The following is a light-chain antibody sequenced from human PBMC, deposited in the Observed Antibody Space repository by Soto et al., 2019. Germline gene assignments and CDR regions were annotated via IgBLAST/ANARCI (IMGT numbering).Light chain of an antibody. CDR3: CSYAGDKTYV. CDR1: GSDVRTYNL. V-gene: IGLV2-23*01. CDR2: EAS. Sequence: QSVLTQPASVSGSPGQSITISCTVTGSDVRTYNLVSWYQQHPGKVPKLIIYEASKRPSGVSNRFSGSQPGNTASLTVSGLQAEDEADYYCCSYAGDKTYVFGSGTKVP. J-gene: IGLJ1*01.